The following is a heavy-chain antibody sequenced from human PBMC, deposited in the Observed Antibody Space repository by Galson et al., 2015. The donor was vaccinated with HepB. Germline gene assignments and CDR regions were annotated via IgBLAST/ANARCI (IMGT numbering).Heavy chain of an antibody. CDR1: GYSFTSYW. D-gene: IGHD3-22*01. V-gene: IGHV5-51*01. CDR3: ASTYDSSGYCQWGAFDI. Sequence: QSGAEVTKPGESLKISCKGSGYSFTSYWIGWVRQMPGKGLEWMGIIYPGDSDTRYSPSFQGQVTISADKSISTAYLQWSSLKASDTAMYYCASTYDSSGYCQWGAFDIWGQGTMVTVSS. J-gene: IGHJ3*02. CDR2: IYPGDSDT.